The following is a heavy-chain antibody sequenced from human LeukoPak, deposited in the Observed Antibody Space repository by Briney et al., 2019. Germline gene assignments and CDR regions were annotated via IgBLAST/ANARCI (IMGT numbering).Heavy chain of an antibody. V-gene: IGHV4-59*11. Sequence: SGTLCLTCTVSGESINDHSWSWVRQRPGGGLEWVSYICGSVGTNYKPSLKRRVTISIDTSKSHSTLKFTSATDADTSVYYCARPSSSGGSCYRVDQFYYMDVWGKGTPVTVSS. D-gene: IGHD2-15*01. CDR1: GESINDHS. J-gene: IGHJ6*03. CDR2: ICGSVGT. CDR3: ARPSSSGGSCYRVDQFYYMDV.